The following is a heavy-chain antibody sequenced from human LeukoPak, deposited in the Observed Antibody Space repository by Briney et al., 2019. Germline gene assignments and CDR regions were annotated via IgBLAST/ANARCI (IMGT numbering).Heavy chain of an antibody. CDR2: ISYDGSNK. Sequence: GGSLRLSCAASGFTFSSYGMHWVRQAPGKGLEWVAVISYDGSNKYYADSVKGRFTISRDNSKNTLYLQMNSLRAEDTAVYYCAKDQSYYDSSGHGPSSMDVWGQGTTVTVSS. V-gene: IGHV3-30*18. D-gene: IGHD3-22*01. J-gene: IGHJ6*02. CDR3: AKDQSYYDSSGHGPSSMDV. CDR1: GFTFSSYG.